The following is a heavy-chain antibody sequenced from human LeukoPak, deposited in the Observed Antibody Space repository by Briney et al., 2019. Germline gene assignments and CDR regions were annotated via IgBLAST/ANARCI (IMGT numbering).Heavy chain of an antibody. V-gene: IGHV3-53*01. CDR2: IYSGGNT. D-gene: IGHD4-17*01. Sequence: GGSLRLSCAASGFSFSSYWMHWVRQAPGEGLEWVSFIYSGGNTHYSDSVKGRFTISRDNSKNTLYLQMNSLRAEDTAVYYCARRAGEYSHPYDYWGQGTLVTVSS. CDR3: ARRAGEYSHPYDY. J-gene: IGHJ4*02. CDR1: GFSFSSYW.